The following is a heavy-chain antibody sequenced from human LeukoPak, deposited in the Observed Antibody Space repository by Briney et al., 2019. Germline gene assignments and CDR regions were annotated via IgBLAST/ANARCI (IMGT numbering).Heavy chain of an antibody. Sequence: SQTLSLTCTVSGGSISSGGHYWSWIRQHPGKGLEWIGYIYYSVTTDYNPSLKGRATISEDTSKNQFSRKLRSVTAADTAVYFCARCSGSIDFWGQGILVTVSS. CDR2: IYYSVTT. D-gene: IGHD3-10*02. CDR1: GGSISSGGHY. CDR3: ARCSGSIDF. V-gene: IGHV4-31*03. J-gene: IGHJ4*02.